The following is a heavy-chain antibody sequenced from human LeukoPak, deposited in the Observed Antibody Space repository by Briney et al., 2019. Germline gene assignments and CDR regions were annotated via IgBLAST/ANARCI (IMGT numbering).Heavy chain of an antibody. J-gene: IGHJ4*02. Sequence: GESLKISCEGSGYRFTNYYINWVRQMPGKGLEWMGIIYPGDSDTRYSPSFQGQVTISADKSINTAYLQWSSLRASDTAIYYCAKAADTAVADQFDYWGQGTLVTVSS. CDR1: GYRFTNYY. D-gene: IGHD5-18*01. V-gene: IGHV5-51*01. CDR2: IYPGDSDT. CDR3: AKAADTAVADQFDY.